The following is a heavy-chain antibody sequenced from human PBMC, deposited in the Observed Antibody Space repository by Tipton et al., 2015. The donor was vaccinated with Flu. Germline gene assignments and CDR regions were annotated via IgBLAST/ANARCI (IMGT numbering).Heavy chain of an antibody. V-gene: IGHV4-59*08. Sequence: TLSLTCTVSGGSISSHYWSWIRQPPGKGLEWIGYIYFTGSTNYNPSLKSRVSISLDTSKNQFSLELSSVTTADTAVYYCARGARIPYYFNYWGPGTLVTVSS. CDR3: ARGARIPYYFNY. CDR1: GGSISSHY. J-gene: IGHJ4*02. D-gene: IGHD2-2*01. CDR2: IYFTGST.